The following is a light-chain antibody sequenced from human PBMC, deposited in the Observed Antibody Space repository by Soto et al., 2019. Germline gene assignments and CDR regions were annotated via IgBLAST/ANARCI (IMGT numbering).Light chain of an antibody. J-gene: IGKJ5*01. CDR3: QQANSFPPT. CDR1: HGIISL. Sequence: DIQMTQSPSSVSASVGDRVTITCQASHGIISLLAWYQQKPLKAPKLLIYAASSLQSGVPSRFSGSGSGTDFTLTISSLQPEDFATYYCQQANSFPPTFGQGTRLAIK. CDR2: AAS. V-gene: IGKV1-12*01.